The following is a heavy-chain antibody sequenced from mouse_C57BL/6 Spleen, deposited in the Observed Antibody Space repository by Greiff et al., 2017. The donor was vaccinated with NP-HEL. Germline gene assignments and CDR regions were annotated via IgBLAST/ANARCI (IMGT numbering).Heavy chain of an antibody. CDR1: GYTFTSYW. Sequence: QVQLQQPGAELVRPGSSVKLSCKASGYTFTSYWMDWVKQRPGQGLEWIGNIYPSDSETHYNQKFKDKATLTVDKSSSTAYMQLSSLTSEDSAVYYCARRYYDYDRYFDVWVTGTTVTVSS. J-gene: IGHJ1*03. CDR2: IYPSDSET. D-gene: IGHD2-4*01. CDR3: ARRYYDYDRYFDV. V-gene: IGHV1-61*01.